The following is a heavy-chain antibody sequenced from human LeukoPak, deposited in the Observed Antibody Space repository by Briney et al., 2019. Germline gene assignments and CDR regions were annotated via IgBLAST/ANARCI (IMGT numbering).Heavy chain of an antibody. CDR1: GFTFSSYN. J-gene: IGHJ4*02. D-gene: IGHD6-13*01. Sequence: GGSLRLSCAASGFTFSSYNMNWVRQAPGKGLEWVSSISSSSSYIYYADSVKGRFTISRDNSKNTQYLQMNSLRAEDTAVYYCAKDPSWSGYFDYWGQGTLVTVSS. V-gene: IGHV3-21*04. CDR3: AKDPSWSGYFDY. CDR2: ISSSSSYI.